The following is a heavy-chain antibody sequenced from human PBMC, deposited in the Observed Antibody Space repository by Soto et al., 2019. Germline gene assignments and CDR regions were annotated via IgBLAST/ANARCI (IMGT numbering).Heavy chain of an antibody. Sequence: QLQLQESGPGLVKPSETLSLTCTVSGDSISSSTYFWGWIRQPPGKGLEWIGSVDYSGTTYYNTSLRTRATISXXTXKXXFSLKLSSVTAADTAVYYCARHGANSGRCSEYFQHWGQGTLVTVSS. J-gene: IGHJ1*01. CDR2: VDYSGTT. D-gene: IGHD1-26*01. CDR3: ARHGANSGRCSEYFQH. CDR1: GDSISSSTYF. V-gene: IGHV4-39*01.